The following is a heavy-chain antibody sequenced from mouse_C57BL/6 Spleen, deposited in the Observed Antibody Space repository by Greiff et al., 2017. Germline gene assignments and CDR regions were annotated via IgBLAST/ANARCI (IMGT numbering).Heavy chain of an antibody. D-gene: IGHD2-2*01. CDR1: GYTFTSYW. Sequence: QVHVKQSGAELVRPGSSVKLSCKASGYTFTSYWMHWVKQRPIQGLEWIGNIDPSDSETHYNQKFKDKATLTVDKSSSTAYMQLSSLTSEDSAVYYCARAGYYDAMDYWGQGTSVTVSS. CDR2: IDPSDSET. V-gene: IGHV1-52*01. J-gene: IGHJ4*01. CDR3: ARAGYYDAMDY.